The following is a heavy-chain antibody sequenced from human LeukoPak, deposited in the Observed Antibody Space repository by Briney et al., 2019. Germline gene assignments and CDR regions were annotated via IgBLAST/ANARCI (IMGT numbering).Heavy chain of an antibody. CDR2: ISGSGGST. CDR1: GFTFSDFW. D-gene: IGHD1-20*01. Sequence: GGSLRLSCAGSGFTFSDFWMSWVRQAPGKGLEWVSAISGSGGSTYYADSVKGRFTISRDNSKNTLYLQMNSLRAEDTAVYYCAKLTGTTTADLFDYWGQGTLVTVSS. V-gene: IGHV3-23*01. CDR3: AKLTGTTTADLFDY. J-gene: IGHJ4*02.